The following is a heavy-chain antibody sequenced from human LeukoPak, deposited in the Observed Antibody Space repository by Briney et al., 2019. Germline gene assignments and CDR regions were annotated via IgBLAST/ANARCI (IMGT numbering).Heavy chain of an antibody. D-gene: IGHD6-13*01. Sequence: GGSLRLSCAASGFTFSSYSMNWVRQAPGKGLEWVSSISISSSYIYYADSVRGRFTISRDNAKNSLYLQMNSLRAEDTAVYYCARDRSWYTSIDYWGQGTLVTVSS. CDR1: GFTFSSYS. V-gene: IGHV3-21*01. CDR3: ARDRSWYTSIDY. J-gene: IGHJ4*02. CDR2: ISISSSYI.